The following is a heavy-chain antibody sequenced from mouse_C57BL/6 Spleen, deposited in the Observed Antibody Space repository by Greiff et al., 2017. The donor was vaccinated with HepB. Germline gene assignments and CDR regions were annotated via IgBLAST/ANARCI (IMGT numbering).Heavy chain of an antibody. D-gene: IGHD1-1*01. Sequence: VQLQQSGPELVKPGASVKISCKASGYAFSSSWMNWVKQRPGKGLEWIGRIYPGDGDTNYNGKFKGKATLTADKSSSTAYMQLSSLTSEDSAVYFWARTCYGSSYGYFDYWGQGTTLTVSS. CDR1: GYAFSSSW. V-gene: IGHV1-82*01. CDR2: IYPGDGDT. CDR3: ARTCYGSSYGYFDY. J-gene: IGHJ2*01.